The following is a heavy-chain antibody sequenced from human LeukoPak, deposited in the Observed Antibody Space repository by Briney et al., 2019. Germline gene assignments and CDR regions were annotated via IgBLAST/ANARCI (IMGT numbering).Heavy chain of an antibody. V-gene: IGHV4-39*01. CDR3: ASPSYIFGVVIMNDAFDI. CDR2: IYYSGST. Sequence: PSETLSLTCTVSGGSISSSSYYWGWIRQPPGKGLEWIVSIYYSGSTYYNPSLKSRVTISVDTSKNQLSLKLSSVTAADTAVYYCASPSYIFGVVIMNDAFDIWGQGTMVTVSS. D-gene: IGHD3-3*01. J-gene: IGHJ3*02. CDR1: GGSISSSSYY.